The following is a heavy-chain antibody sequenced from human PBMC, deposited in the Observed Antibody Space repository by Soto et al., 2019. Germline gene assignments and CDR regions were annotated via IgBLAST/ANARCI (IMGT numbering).Heavy chain of an antibody. J-gene: IGHJ6*02. CDR2: ISGSGGST. Sequence: AISGSGGSTYYADSVKGRFTISRDNSKNTLYLQMNSLRAEDTAVYYCAKDSSGYYHYYYGMDVWGQGTTVTVSS. CDR3: AKDSSGYYHYYYGMDV. V-gene: IGHV3-23*01. D-gene: IGHD3-22*01.